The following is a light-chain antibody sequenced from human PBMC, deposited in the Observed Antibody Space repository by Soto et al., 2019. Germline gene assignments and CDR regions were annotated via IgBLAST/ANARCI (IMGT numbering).Light chain of an antibody. V-gene: IGKV3-20*01. Sequence: EIVLTQSPGTLSLFPGERATLSCRASQSISSSYLAWYQQKPGQAPRLLIFGASSRATGIPDRFSGSGSGTDFTLTISRLEPEDFATYYCQQYETFGQGTKVEF. CDR1: QSISSSY. CDR2: GAS. J-gene: IGKJ1*01. CDR3: QQYET.